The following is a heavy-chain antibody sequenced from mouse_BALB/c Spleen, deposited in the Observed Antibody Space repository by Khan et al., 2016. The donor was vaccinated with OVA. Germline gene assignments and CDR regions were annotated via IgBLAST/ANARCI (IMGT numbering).Heavy chain of an antibody. CDR3: ARAGYGGFAH. J-gene: IGHJ3*01. CDR2: IYPGSGYI. Sequence: VQLLESGPELVKPGASVKMSCKASGYTFTDFLISWLKQRPGQGLEWIGEIYPGSGYIYYNEKFKGKATLTSDKSSNTAYMQLSSLTSEDSAVYFCARAGYGGFAHWGQGTLVTVSA. D-gene: IGHD3-2*02. V-gene: IGHV1-77*01. CDR1: GYTFTDFL.